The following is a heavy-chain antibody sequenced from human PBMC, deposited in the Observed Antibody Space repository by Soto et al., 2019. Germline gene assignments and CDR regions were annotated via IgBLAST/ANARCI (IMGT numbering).Heavy chain of an antibody. J-gene: IGHJ6*03. D-gene: IGHD4-17*01. Sequence: GASVKVSCKASGYTFTSYDINWVRQATGQGLEWMGWMNPNSGNTGYAQKFQGRVTMTRNTSISTAYMELSSLRSEDTAVYYCARGPYGDYYYYYMDVWGKGTTVTVSS. CDR1: GYTFTSYD. CDR3: ARGPYGDYYYYYMDV. V-gene: IGHV1-8*01. CDR2: MNPNSGNT.